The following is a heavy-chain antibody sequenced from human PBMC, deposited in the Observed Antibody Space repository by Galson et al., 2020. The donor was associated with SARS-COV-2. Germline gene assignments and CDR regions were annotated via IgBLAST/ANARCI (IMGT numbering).Heavy chain of an antibody. Sequence: GESLKISCAASGFTLSSYYWMHWVRQAPGKGLVWVSRINDEGTRTDFADSVKGRFTISTDNAKNTLYLQMNSLKADDSAVYYCVTNGPRGLDVWGQGTTVTVS. CDR2: INDEGTRT. CDR3: VTNGPRGLDV. J-gene: IGHJ6*02. D-gene: IGHD2-8*01. V-gene: IGHV3-74*01. CDR1: GFTLSSYYW.